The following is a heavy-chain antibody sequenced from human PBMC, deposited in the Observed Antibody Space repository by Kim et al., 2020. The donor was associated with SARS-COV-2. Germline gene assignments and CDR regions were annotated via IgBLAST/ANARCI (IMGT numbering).Heavy chain of an antibody. CDR1: GGSFSGYY. CDR3: ARGLPPPIGNWFDP. J-gene: IGHJ5*02. V-gene: IGHV4-34*01. Sequence: SETLSLTCAVYGGSFSGYYWSWIRQPPGKGLEWIGEINHSGSTNYNPSLKSRVTISVDTSKNQFSLKLSSVTAADTAVYYCARGLPPPIGNWFDPWGQGTLVTVSS. CDR2: INHSGST.